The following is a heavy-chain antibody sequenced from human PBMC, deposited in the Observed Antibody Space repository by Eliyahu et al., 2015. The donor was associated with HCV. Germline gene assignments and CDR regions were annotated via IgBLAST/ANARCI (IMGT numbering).Heavy chain of an antibody. D-gene: IGHD2-2*01. V-gene: IGHV5-51*01. CDR3: ARRNGVGPVVLPAAVDS. J-gene: IGHJ4*02. CDR1: GYTFTSHW. CDR2: IYPGDSNT. Sequence: EVQLVQSGAEVKKPGESLKISCKGSGYTFTSHWIGWVRQMPGKGLEWMGIIYPGDSNTRYSPSFQGQVTISADKSIRTAYLQWSSLKASDTAMYYCARRNGVGPVVLPAAVDSWGQGTLVTVSS.